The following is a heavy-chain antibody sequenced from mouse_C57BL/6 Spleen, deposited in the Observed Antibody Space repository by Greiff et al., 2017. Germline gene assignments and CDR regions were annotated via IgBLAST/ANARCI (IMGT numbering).Heavy chain of an antibody. CDR3: AGTTASYAMDY. CDR1: GYTFTSYW. J-gene: IGHJ4*01. V-gene: IGHV1-59*01. D-gene: IGHD1-2*01. Sequence: VQLQQPGAELVRPGTSVKLSCKASGYTFTSYWMHWVKQRPGQGLEWIGVIDPSDSYTNYNQKFKGKATLTVDTSSSTAYMQLSSLTSEDSAVYYCAGTTASYAMDYWGQGTSVTVSS. CDR2: IDPSDSYT.